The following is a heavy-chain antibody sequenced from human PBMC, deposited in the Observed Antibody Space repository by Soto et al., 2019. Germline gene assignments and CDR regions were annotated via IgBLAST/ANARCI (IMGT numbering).Heavy chain of an antibody. CDR3: ATVNIVVVPAAILLHYGMAG. CDR1: GYTLTELS. CDR2: FDPEDGET. J-gene: IGHJ6*02. V-gene: IGHV1-24*01. Sequence: ASVKVSCKVSGYTLTELSMHWVRQAPGKGLEWMGGFDPEDGETIYAQKFQGRVTMTEDTSTDTAYMELSSLRSEDTAVYYCATVNIVVVPAAILLHYGMAGWGQGTTVTVSS. D-gene: IGHD2-2*01.